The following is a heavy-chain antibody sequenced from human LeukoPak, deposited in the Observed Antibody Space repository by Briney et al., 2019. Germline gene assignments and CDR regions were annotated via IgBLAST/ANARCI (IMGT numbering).Heavy chain of an antibody. CDR3: ARSSQKYGAAGPDY. D-gene: IGHD6-13*01. CDR2: INPNSGGT. Sequence: ASVKVSCKASGYTFTGYYMHWVRQAPGQGLEWMGRINPNSGGTNYAQKFQGRVTMTRDTSISTAYMELSRLRSEDTAVYYCARSSQKYGAAGPDYWGQGTLVTVSS. J-gene: IGHJ4*02. V-gene: IGHV1-2*06. CDR1: GYTFTGYY.